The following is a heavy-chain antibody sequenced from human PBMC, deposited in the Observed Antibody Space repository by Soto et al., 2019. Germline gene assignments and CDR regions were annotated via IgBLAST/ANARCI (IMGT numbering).Heavy chain of an antibody. J-gene: IGHJ4*02. CDR2: INHSGST. CDR3: ARSLRRDGYNSPFYRGRGFDY. D-gene: IGHD5-12*01. CDR1: GGSFSGYY. V-gene: IGHV4-34*01. Sequence: QVQLQQWGAGLLKPSETLSLTCAVYGGSFSGYYWSWIRQPPGKGLEWIGEINHSGSTNYNPSLKSRVTISVDTSKNQFSLRLSSVTAAATAVYYCARSLRRDGYNSPFYRGRGFDYWGQGTLVTVSS.